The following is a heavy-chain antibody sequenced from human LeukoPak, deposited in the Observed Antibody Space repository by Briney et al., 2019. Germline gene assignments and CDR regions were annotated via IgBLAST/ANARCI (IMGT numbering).Heavy chain of an antibody. J-gene: IGHJ6*03. CDR1: GFTFSTYS. D-gene: IGHD3-16*01. CDR3: ARRSEFGVLYYMDV. Sequence: GGSLRLSCAASGFTFSTYSMNWVRQAPGKGLDWVSYISGSSGTIYYADSMKGRFTISRDNAKSSLYLQMNSLRAEDTAVYYCARRSEFGVLYYMDVWGKGTTVTVSS. CDR2: ISGSSGTI. V-gene: IGHV3-48*01.